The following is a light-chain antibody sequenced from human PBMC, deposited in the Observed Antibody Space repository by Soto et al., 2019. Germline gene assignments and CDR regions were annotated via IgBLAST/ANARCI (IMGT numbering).Light chain of an antibody. Sequence: EIVFTQSPGTLSVSPGERATLSCRASQTVRNNYLAWYQQKPGQAPRLLIYGASTRATGIPARFSGSGSGTEFTLTISSLQSEDFAVYYCQQYNNWPPITFGQGTRLEIK. CDR3: QQYNNWPPIT. V-gene: IGKV3-15*01. J-gene: IGKJ5*01. CDR1: QTVRNN. CDR2: GAS.